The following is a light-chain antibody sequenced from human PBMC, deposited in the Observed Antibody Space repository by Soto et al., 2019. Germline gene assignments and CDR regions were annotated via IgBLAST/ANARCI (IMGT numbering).Light chain of an antibody. J-gene: IGKJ1*01. Sequence: EVVLTQSPATLSLSPGERATLSCRASQSVSSSYLAWYQQKPGQAPRLPIYGTSTRATGIPARFSGSGSGTEFTLTISSLQSEDFAVYFCQQYNIWPQTFGQGTKVDIK. CDR3: QQYNIWPQT. CDR1: QSVSSSY. CDR2: GTS. V-gene: IGKV3-15*01.